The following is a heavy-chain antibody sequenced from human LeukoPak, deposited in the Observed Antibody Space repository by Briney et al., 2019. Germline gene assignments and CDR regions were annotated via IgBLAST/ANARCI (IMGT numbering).Heavy chain of an antibody. D-gene: IGHD3-3*01. CDR1: GFIFSRYE. Sequence: PGGSLRLSCEASGFIFSRYEMNWVRQAPGKGLEWISYISNAGSTICYADSVKGRFTMSRDNAENSLYLQMNSLRAEDTAVYYCARNFDFWSGYYFDYWGQGTLVTVSS. J-gene: IGHJ4*02. V-gene: IGHV3-48*03. CDR3: ARNFDFWSGYYFDY. CDR2: ISNAGSTI.